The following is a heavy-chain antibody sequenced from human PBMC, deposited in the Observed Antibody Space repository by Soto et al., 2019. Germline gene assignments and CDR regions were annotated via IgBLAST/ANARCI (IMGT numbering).Heavy chain of an antibody. J-gene: IGHJ6*03. D-gene: IGHD3-3*01. Sequence: PSETLSLTCTVSGGSICSSTSYWGWTRQPPGKGLEWIGSIYYSGSTHYNPSLKSRLTISVDTSKNQFSLELSSVTAADTAVYFCSRHVYDFWSGQGYYYYYMDVWGKGTTVTVSS. CDR1: GGSICSSTSY. V-gene: IGHV4-39*01. CDR3: SRHVYDFWSGQGYYYYYMDV. CDR2: IYYSGST.